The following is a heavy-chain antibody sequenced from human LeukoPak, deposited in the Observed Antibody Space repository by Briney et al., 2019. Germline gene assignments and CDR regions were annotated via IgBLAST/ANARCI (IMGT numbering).Heavy chain of an antibody. V-gene: IGHV3-48*01. CDR3: AREWFGELI. Sequence: PGGSLRLSCAASGFTFNIYSMNWVRQAPGKGLEWISFVRHDSSDIYYADSVRGRFTISRDNAYNSLRLQMNSLRADDTAVYYCAREWFGELIWGKGTLVTVSS. J-gene: IGHJ4*02. D-gene: IGHD3-10*01. CDR2: VRHDSSDI. CDR1: GFTFNIYS.